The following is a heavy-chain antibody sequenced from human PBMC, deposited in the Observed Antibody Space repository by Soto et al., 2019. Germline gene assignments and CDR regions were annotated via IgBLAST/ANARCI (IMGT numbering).Heavy chain of an antibody. J-gene: IGHJ5*02. CDR2: INSYGSIT. Sequence: EVQLVESGGGLVQPGGSLRLSCAASGFTFSSYWMHWVRQAPGKGLLWVSRINSYGSITTYADSVKGRFSTSRDNAKNTLYLQMNSLRAEDSAVYYCVRQSNWFDPWGQGTQVTVSS. V-gene: IGHV3-74*01. CDR3: VRQSNWFDP. CDR1: GFTFSSYW.